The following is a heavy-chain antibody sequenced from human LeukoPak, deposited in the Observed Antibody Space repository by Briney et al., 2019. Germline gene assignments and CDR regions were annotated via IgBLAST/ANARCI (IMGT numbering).Heavy chain of an antibody. V-gene: IGHV4-59*01. CDR3: ARVWESPYYDFWSGYYPHYYYYGMDV. D-gene: IGHD3-3*01. Sequence: SETLSLTCTVSGGSISSYYWSWIRQPPGKGLEWIGYIYYSGSTNYNPSLKSRVTISVDTSKNQFSLKLSSVTAADTAVYYCARVWESPYYDFWSGYYPHYYYYGMDVWGQGTTVTVSS. CDR2: IYYSGST. J-gene: IGHJ6*02. CDR1: GGSISSYY.